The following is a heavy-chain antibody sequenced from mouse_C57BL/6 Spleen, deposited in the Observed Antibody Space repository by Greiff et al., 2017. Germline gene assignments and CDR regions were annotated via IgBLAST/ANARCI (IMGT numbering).Heavy chain of an antibody. Sequence: EVLLVESGGGLVQPGGSLKLSCAASGFTFSDYYMYWVRQTPEKRLEWVAYISNGGGSTYYPDTVKGRFTISRDNAKNTLYLQMSRLKSEDTAMYYCARQGGYHRGYTLDYWGQGTTRTVSS. CDR2: ISNGGGST. CDR1: GFTFSDYY. V-gene: IGHV5-12*01. J-gene: IGHJ2*01. D-gene: IGHD2-2*01. CDR3: ARQGGYHRGYTLDY.